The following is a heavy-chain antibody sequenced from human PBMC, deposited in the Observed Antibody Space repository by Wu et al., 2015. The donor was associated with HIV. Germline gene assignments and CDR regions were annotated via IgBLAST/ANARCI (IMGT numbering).Heavy chain of an antibody. CDR2: INPSPYSGST. CDR3: AKVVPAAHRAFDI. CDR1: GYIFTDYY. J-gene: IGHJ3*02. Sequence: QVQLVQSGAEVRKPGASVRVSCKTSGYIFTDYYIHWVRQAPGQRLQWMGWINPSPYSGSTIYSVNFEGRVTMTRDTSITTAYLQLNDLRPDDTAVYYCAKVVPAAHRAFDIWGQGTMVTVSS. D-gene: IGHD2-2*01. V-gene: IGHV1-2*02.